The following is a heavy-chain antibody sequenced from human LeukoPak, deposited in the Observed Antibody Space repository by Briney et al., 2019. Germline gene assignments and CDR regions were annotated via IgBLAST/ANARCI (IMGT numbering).Heavy chain of an antibody. Sequence: PGESLKISCKGSGYSFTSYWIGWVRQMPGKGLEWMGIIYPGDSNTRYSPSFQGQVTISADKSISTAYLQWSSLKASDTAMYYCARPYYDFWSGYLYYFDYWGQGTLVTVSS. V-gene: IGHV5-51*01. CDR2: IYPGDSNT. CDR1: GYSFTSYW. J-gene: IGHJ4*02. D-gene: IGHD3-3*01. CDR3: ARPYYDFWSGYLYYFDY.